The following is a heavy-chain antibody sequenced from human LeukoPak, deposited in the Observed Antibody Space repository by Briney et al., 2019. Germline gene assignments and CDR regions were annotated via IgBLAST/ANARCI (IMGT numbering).Heavy chain of an antibody. J-gene: IGHJ6*02. D-gene: IGHD3-3*01. CDR3: ARDEITIFGVVIPYYYYGMDV. CDR1: GFTFSSYW. V-gene: IGHV3-74*01. Sequence: GGSLRLSCAASGFTFSSYWMHWVRQAPGKGLVWVSRINSDGSSTSYADSVKGRFTISRDNAKNTLYLQMNSLRAEDTAVYYCARDEITIFGVVIPYYYYGMDVWGQGTTVTVSS. CDR2: INSDGSST.